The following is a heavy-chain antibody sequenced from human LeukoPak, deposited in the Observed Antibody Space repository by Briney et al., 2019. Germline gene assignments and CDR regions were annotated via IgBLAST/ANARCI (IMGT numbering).Heavy chain of an antibody. J-gene: IGHJ4*02. D-gene: IGHD1-26*01. CDR3: AMEGYSWNYPAY. V-gene: IGHV3-21*01. Sequence: GGSLRLSCAASGFTFSTYSMNWVRQAPGKGLEWVSSISSSSSYIYYADSVKGRFTIYRDNAKNSLYLQMNSLRAEDTAVYYCAMEGYSWNYPAYWGQGTLVTVSS. CDR1: GFTFSTYS. CDR2: ISSSSSYI.